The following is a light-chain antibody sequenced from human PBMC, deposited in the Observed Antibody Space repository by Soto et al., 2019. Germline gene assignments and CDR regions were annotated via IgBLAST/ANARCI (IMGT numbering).Light chain of an antibody. CDR2: EGS. V-gene: IGLV2-23*01. J-gene: IGLJ1*01. CDR1: SSDVGTYNL. Sequence: QSALTQPASVSGSPGQSITISCTGTSSDVGTYNLVSWYQHHPGKAPKLMIYEGSKRPSGVSNRFSGSNSGNTASLTISGFQAEDEADYYCCSYAGSSTYVCGTGTKVTVL. CDR3: CSYAGSSTYV.